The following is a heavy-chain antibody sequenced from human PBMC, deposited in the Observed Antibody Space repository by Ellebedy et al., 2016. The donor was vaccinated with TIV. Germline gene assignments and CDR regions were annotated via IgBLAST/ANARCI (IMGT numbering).Heavy chain of an antibody. J-gene: IGHJ4*02. Sequence: GGSLRLSCAASGFTFSGHAMSWVRQTPGKGLEWVSGIIAGGDSTRYVDSVKGRFTISRDNSKKTLYLQMNSLRAEDTAVYYCVKLDSSGFYYGRLDYWGQGTLVTVSS. CDR2: IIAGGDST. CDR1: GFTFSGHA. CDR3: VKLDSSGFYYGRLDY. D-gene: IGHD3-22*01. V-gene: IGHV3-23*01.